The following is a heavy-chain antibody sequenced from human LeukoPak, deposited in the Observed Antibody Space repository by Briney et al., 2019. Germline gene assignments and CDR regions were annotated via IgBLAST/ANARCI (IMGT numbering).Heavy chain of an antibody. Sequence: VGSLRLSCVASGFTFSDAWVNWVRQAPGKGLEWVGRIKSITDGGTTDCAAPVNGRFTISRDDSKNTLSLQMNTLKTDDTAVYYCTTQLRWFGDGGDYWGQGTLVTVSS. D-gene: IGHD3-10*01. CDR1: GFTFSDAW. V-gene: IGHV3-15*01. CDR3: TTQLRWFGDGGDY. J-gene: IGHJ4*02. CDR2: IKSITDGGTT.